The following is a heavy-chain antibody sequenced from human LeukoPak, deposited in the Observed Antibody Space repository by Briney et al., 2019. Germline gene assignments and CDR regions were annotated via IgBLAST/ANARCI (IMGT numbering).Heavy chain of an antibody. V-gene: IGHV3-20*04. CDR1: GFTFSDYY. J-gene: IGHJ3*02. Sequence: PGGSLRLSCAASGFTFSDYYMSWVRQAPGKGLEWVSGINWNGGSTGYADSVKGRFTISRDNAKNSLYLQMNSLRAEDTALYYCARELESSGYYFDAFDIWGQGTMVTVSS. CDR2: INWNGGST. D-gene: IGHD3-22*01. CDR3: ARELESSGYYFDAFDI.